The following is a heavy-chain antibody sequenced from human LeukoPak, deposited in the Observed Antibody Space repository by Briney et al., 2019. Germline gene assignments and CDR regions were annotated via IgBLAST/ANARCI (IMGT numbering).Heavy chain of an antibody. CDR1: GFTFSSYA. J-gene: IGHJ6*02. CDR2: ISYDGSNK. CDR3: ARSLSSPPEEVVPAAPYYYYYYGMDV. V-gene: IGHV3-30-3*01. D-gene: IGHD2-2*01. Sequence: GGSLRLSCAASGFTFSSYAMHWVRQAPGKGLEWVAVISYDGSNKYYADSVKGRFTISRDNSKNTLYLQMNSLRAEETAVYYCARSLSSPPEEVVPAAPYYYYYYGMDVWGQGTTVTVSS.